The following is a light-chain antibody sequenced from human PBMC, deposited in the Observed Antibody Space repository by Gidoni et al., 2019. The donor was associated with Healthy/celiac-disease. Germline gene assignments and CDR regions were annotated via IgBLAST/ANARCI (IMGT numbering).Light chain of an antibody. Sequence: DIQMTQSPSTLSASVGDRVTITCRASKSISSWLSWYQQKPGKAHKLLIYDASCLERGVPSRFSGSGSGTEFTLTISSLQPDDFATYYCQQYNSYLFTFGPGTKVDIK. CDR1: KSISSW. J-gene: IGKJ3*01. V-gene: IGKV1-5*01. CDR2: DAS. CDR3: QQYNSYLFT.